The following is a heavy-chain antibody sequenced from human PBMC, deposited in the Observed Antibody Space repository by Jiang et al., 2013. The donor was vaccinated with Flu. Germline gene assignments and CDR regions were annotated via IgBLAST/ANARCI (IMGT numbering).Heavy chain of an antibody. CDR1: YTFTSYA. D-gene: IGHD6-13*01. Sequence: YTFTSYAMHWVRQAPDKGLSGWDGSTTGNGNTKYSQKFQGRVTITRDTSASTAYMELSSLRSDDTAVYYCARSIAAAGPDYWGQGTLVTVSS. CDR2: STTGNGNT. CDR3: ARSIAAAGPDY. V-gene: IGHV1-3*01. J-gene: IGHJ4*02.